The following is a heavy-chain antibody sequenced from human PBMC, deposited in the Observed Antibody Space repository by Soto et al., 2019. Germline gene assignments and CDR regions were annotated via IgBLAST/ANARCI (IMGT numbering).Heavy chain of an antibody. D-gene: IGHD3-3*01. CDR3: ARGNDFWSGPNWFDP. V-gene: IGHV3-30-3*01. Sequence: PGGSLRLSCAASGFTFSSYAMHWVRRAPGKGLEWVAVISYDGSNKYYADSVKGRFTISRDNSKNTLYLQMNSLRAEDTAVYYCARGNDFWSGPNWFDPWGQGTLVTVS. CDR1: GFTFSSYA. CDR2: ISYDGSNK. J-gene: IGHJ5*02.